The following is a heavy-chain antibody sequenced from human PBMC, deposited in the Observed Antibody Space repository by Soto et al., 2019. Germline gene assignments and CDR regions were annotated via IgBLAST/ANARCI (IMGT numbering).Heavy chain of an antibody. CDR1: GGSIISYY. CDR2: IYFTGNT. V-gene: IGHV4-59*01. J-gene: IGHJ5*02. CDR3: ARVIRDSTNGYGEFNWFDP. D-gene: IGHD2-8*01. Sequence: ETLSLTCTVSGGSIISYYWTWIRQPPGKGLEWIGYIYFTGNTNYNPSLKSRVTISVDTSKNQVSLRLSSVTAADTAIYYCARVIRDSTNGYGEFNWFDPWGQGTLVTVSS.